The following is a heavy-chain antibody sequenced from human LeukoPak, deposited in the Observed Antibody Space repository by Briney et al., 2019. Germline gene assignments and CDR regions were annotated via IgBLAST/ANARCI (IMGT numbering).Heavy chain of an antibody. V-gene: IGHV3-30*18. CDR3: AKGIRYMVRGVSEYFDY. CDR2: ISYDGSNK. Sequence: GGSLRLSCAASGFTFSSYGMHWVRQAPGKGLEWVAVISYDGSNKYYADSVKGRFTISRDNSKNTLYLQMNSLRAEDTAVYYCAKGIRYMVRGVSEYFDYWGQGTLVTVSS. CDR1: GFTFSSYG. D-gene: IGHD3-10*01. J-gene: IGHJ4*02.